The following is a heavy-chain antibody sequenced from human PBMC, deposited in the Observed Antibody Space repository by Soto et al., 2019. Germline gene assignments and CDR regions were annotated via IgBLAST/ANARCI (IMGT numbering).Heavy chain of an antibody. V-gene: IGHV1-3*01. J-gene: IGHJ4*02. D-gene: IGHD2-21*02. CDR2: INAGNGNT. Sequence: QVQLVQSGAEVKKPGASVKVSCKASGYTFTSYAMLWVRQAPGQRLEWMGWINAGNGNTKYSQKFQGRVTITRATSASTAYMDLSSLRSENTPVYYCARSIVVVTALDYWGQGTLVTVS. CDR3: ARSIVVVTALDY. CDR1: GYTFTSYA.